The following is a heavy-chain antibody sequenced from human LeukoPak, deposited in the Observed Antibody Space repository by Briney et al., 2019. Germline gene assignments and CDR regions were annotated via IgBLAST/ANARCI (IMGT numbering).Heavy chain of an antibody. Sequence: KPGGSLRLSCAASGFTFSSYGMHWVGQAPGKGLEWVAFIRYDGSNKYYADSVKGRFTISRDNSKNTLYLQMNSLRAEDTAVYYCANPATTGIDYWGQGTLVTVSS. D-gene: IGHD3-9*01. V-gene: IGHV3-30*02. CDR2: IRYDGSNK. CDR1: GFTFSSYG. J-gene: IGHJ4*02. CDR3: ANPATTGIDY.